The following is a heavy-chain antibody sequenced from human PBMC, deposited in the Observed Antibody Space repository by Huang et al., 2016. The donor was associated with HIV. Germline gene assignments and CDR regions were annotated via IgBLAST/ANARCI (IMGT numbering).Heavy chain of an antibody. CDR3: ARRYNWNYVAHGFDI. CDR2: ISGSSTYI. D-gene: IGHD1-7*01. J-gene: IGHJ3*02. V-gene: IGHV3-21*06. CDR1: GFTFSDYS. Sequence: EVQLVESGGGLVRPGGSLTLSCAASGFTFSDYSMSWVRQAQGKGLEWVSHISGSSTYIYYVDSVKGRFASSRDNAKNLLFLQMNSLRAEDTALYYCARRYNWNYVAHGFDIWGQGTMVTVSS.